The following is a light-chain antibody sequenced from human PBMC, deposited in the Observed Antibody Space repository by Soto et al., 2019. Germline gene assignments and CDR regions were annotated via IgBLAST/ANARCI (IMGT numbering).Light chain of an antibody. CDR1: SSDVGGYNY. V-gene: IGLV2-14*01. J-gene: IGLJ1*01. Sequence: QSVLTQPASVSGSPGRSITISCPGTSSDVGGYNYVSWYQQRPGKAPKFMIYDVSNRPSGVSNRFSGSKSGNTASLTISGLQAEDEADYYCCSYTTSNTRQIVFGTGTKVTVL. CDR2: DVS. CDR3: CSYTTSNTRQIV.